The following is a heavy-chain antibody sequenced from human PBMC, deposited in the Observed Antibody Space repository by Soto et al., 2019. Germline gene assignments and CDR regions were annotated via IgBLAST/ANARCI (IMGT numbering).Heavy chain of an antibody. CDR1: GFTFSTFW. J-gene: IGHJ4*02. Sequence: EVQLVESGGGLVQPGGSLRLSCVASGFTFSTFWMHWVRQVPGKGLVWVSRINVDGSSTTYADSVKGRFTIYRDNAKNTLYLQMNSLRGEDTATYYCASDSDTYGYSKADNWGQGTLVRVSS. D-gene: IGHD5-18*01. V-gene: IGHV3-74*03. CDR2: INVDGSST. CDR3: ASDSDTYGYSKADN.